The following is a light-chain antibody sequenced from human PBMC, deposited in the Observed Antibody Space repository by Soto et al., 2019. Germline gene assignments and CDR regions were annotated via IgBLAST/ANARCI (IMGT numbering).Light chain of an antibody. Sequence: QSALTQHASVSGSPGQSITISCTGTSSDIGAYNFVSWYQQHPGKAPKLMLNDVNIRPSGVSNRFSGSKSGNTASLTISGLQAEDEADYYCTSWTTSTTMIFGGGTKVTVL. CDR3: TSWTTSTTMI. CDR1: SSDIGAYNF. V-gene: IGLV2-14*03. CDR2: DVN. J-gene: IGLJ2*01.